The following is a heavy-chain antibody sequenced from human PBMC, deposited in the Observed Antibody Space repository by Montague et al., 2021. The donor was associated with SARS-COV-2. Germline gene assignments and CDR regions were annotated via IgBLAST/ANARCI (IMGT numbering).Heavy chain of an antibody. CDR3: ARGTVVTSNFDY. Sequence: SETLSLTCTVSGGSIISNSFYWGWIRQPPGQGLEWIGNVLPSGSTFYNPSLRSRVTMSKDMSKNQFSLKLMSVTAADTAVYYCARGTVVTSNFDYWGQGTLVTVSS. CDR1: GGSIISNSFY. CDR2: VLPSGST. D-gene: IGHD4-23*01. J-gene: IGHJ4*02. V-gene: IGHV4-39*01.